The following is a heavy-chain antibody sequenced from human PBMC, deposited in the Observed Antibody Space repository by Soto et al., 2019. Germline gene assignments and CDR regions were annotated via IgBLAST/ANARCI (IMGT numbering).Heavy chain of an antibody. CDR3: AREGAASYSYYYGTDV. J-gene: IGHJ6*02. D-gene: IGHD3-16*01. V-gene: IGHV4-30-4*01. Sequence: PSETLSLTCTVSGGSISSGDSYWSWIRQSPGKGLEWIGYIYYRGSPFYNPSLESRVTISVDTSKNQFSLKLNSVTAADTAVYYCAREGAASYSYYYGTDVWGQRTTVTVSS. CDR2: IYYRGSP. CDR1: GGSISSGDSY.